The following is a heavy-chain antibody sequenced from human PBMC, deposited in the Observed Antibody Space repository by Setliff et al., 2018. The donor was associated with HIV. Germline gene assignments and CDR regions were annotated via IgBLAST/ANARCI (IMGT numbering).Heavy chain of an antibody. CDR2: IGSKANSYAT. CDR1: GFTFSGST. CDR3: TTLVGANPWHDAFDI. J-gene: IGHJ3*02. D-gene: IGHD1-26*01. Sequence: PGESLKISCAASGFTFSGSTIHWVRQASGKGLEWVGRIGSKANSYATAYAASVKGRFTTSREDSKNTAYLQMNSLKTEDTGVYYCTTLVGANPWHDAFDIWGHGTMVPVSS. V-gene: IGHV3-73*01.